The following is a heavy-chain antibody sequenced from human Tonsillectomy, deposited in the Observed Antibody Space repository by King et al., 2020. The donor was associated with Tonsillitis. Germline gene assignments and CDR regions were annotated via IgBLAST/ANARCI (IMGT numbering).Heavy chain of an antibody. V-gene: IGHV3-30*18. CDR1: GFTFNTYG. CDR3: AKDRLERVYYDISMDV. CDR2: ISYDGSNK. D-gene: IGHD3-9*01. J-gene: IGHJ6*02. Sequence: VQLVEYGGGVVQPGRSLRLSCAASGFTFNTYGMHWVRQAPGKGLEWVAFISYDGSNKYYADSVKGRFTISRDNSKNTLSLQMNSLRAEDTAVYYCAKDRLERVYYDISMDVWGQGTTVTVSS.